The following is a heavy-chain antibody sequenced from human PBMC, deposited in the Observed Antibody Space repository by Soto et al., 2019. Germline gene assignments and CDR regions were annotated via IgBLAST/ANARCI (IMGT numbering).Heavy chain of an antibody. CDR2: IYSEGST. J-gene: IGHJ4*02. CDR1: GFTVNHKY. CDR3: VCRSNSAWYGGGPDY. V-gene: IGHV3-53*01. Sequence: GGSLRLSCAVSGFTVNHKYMTWVRQAPGKGLEWVSGIYSEGSTYYADSVKGRFTISRDNSENTLYLQMNSLRVEDTALYYCVCRSNSAWYGGGPDYWGQGTLVTVSS. D-gene: IGHD6-19*01.